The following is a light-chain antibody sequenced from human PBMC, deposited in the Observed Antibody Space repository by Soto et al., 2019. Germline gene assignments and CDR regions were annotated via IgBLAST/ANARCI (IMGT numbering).Light chain of an antibody. Sequence: EIGRTQFPATLSVYPGERATLSCRASQSVSSNLAWYQQKPGQAPRLLIYGASTRATGIPARFSGSGSGTEFTLTISSLQSEDFAVYYCQQYNNWPPIITFGQGTRLEIK. CDR2: GAS. V-gene: IGKV3-15*01. CDR1: QSVSSN. J-gene: IGKJ5*01. CDR3: QQYNNWPPIIT.